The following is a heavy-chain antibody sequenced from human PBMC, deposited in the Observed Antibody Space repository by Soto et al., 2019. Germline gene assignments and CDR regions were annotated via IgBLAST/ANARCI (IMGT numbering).Heavy chain of an antibody. J-gene: IGHJ4*02. D-gene: IGHD1-1*01. CDR3: ARDLDNRNLGLVY. V-gene: IGHV3-21*01. Sequence: GGSLRLSCAASGFTFSSYSMNWVRQAPGKGLEWVSSISSSSSYIYYADSVKGRFTISRDNAKNSLYLQMNSLRAEDTAVYYCARDLDNRNLGLVYWGQGTLVTVSS. CDR2: ISSSSSYI. CDR1: GFTFSSYS.